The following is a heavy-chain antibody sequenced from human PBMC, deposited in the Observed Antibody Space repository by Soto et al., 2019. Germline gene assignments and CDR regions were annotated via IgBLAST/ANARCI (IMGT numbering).Heavy chain of an antibody. CDR3: ARAKYCGGDCYRYFDY. V-gene: IGHV4-4*07. CDR1: GGSISSYY. D-gene: IGHD2-21*02. J-gene: IGHJ4*02. Sequence: PSETLSLTCTVSGGSISSYYWSWIRQPAGKGLEWIGRIYTSGSTNYNPSLKSRVTMSVETSKNQFSLKLSSVTAADTAVYYCARAKYCGGDCYRYFDYWGPGTLVTVS. CDR2: IYTSGST.